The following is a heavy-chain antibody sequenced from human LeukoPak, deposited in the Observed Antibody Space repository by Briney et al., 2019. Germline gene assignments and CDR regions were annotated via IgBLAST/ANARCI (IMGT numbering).Heavy chain of an antibody. D-gene: IGHD4-17*01. CDR2: IIPIFGTA. V-gene: IGHV1-69*13. CDR3: VREVNGDSFDY. Sequence: SVKVSFKASAGTFSIYAISWVRQAPGQGLEWMGGIIPIFGTANYAQKFQGRVTITADESTSTAYMELCSLRSEDTAVYYCVREVNGDSFDYWGQGTLVTVSS. J-gene: IGHJ4*02. CDR1: AGTFSIYA.